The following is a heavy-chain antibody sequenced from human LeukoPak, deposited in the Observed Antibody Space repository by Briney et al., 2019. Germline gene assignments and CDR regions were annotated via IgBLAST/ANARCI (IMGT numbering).Heavy chain of an antibody. V-gene: IGHV3-30*02. CDR2: IQNDASTE. D-gene: IGHD5-18*01. Sequence: GGSLRLSCAASGFIFSHYGMHWVRQAPGKGLEWVAVIQNDASTENFADSVKGRFTISRDNSKNTVFLQMNSLRVEDTAVYYCAKIPVDTAMVNFDYWGQGTLVTVSS. J-gene: IGHJ4*02. CDR1: GFIFSHYG. CDR3: AKIPVDTAMVNFDY.